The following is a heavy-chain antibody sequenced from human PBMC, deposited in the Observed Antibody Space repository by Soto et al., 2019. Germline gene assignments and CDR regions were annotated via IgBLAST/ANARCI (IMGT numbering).Heavy chain of an antibody. Sequence: PSETLSLTCSVSGGSVSSGDYVWSWIRQSPGKGLEWIGYIANNGITKYNPSLKSRVIMFIDTSENQLSLKLSSVTAADKALYHCTSRRLTSGTIKAGSWGLSDYDGLDIWGRGITVTVSS. V-gene: IGHV4-61*08. CDR1: GGSVSSGDYV. CDR2: IANNGIT. D-gene: IGHD3-16*01. J-gene: IGHJ6*02. CDR3: TSRRLTSGTIKAGSWGLSDYDGLDI.